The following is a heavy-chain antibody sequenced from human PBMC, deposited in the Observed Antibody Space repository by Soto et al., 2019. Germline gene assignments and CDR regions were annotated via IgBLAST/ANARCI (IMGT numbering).Heavy chain of an antibody. J-gene: IGHJ5*02. CDR2: IYYSGST. CDR1: GGSISSYY. V-gene: IGHV4-59*08. D-gene: IGHD6-6*01. CDR3: ARHRRGEPFDP. Sequence: SETLSLTCTVSGGSISSYYWSWIRQPPGKGLEWIGYIYYSGSTNYNPSLKSRVTISVDTSKNQFSLKLSSVTAADTAVYYCARHRRGEPFDPWGQGTLVTVSS.